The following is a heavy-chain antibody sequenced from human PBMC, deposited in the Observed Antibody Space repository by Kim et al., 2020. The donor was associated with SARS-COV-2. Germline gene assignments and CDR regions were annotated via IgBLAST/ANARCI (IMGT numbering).Heavy chain of an antibody. J-gene: IGHJ6*02. CDR1: GFTFSSYG. V-gene: IGHV3-33*01. CDR2: IWYDGSNK. Sequence: GGSLRLSCAASGFTFSSYGMHWVRQAPGKGLEWVAVIWYDGSNKYYADSVKGRFTISRDNSKNTLYLQMNSLRAEDTAVYYCARAVVVVAATRYGMDVWGQGTTVTVSS. D-gene: IGHD2-15*01. CDR3: ARAVVVVAATRYGMDV.